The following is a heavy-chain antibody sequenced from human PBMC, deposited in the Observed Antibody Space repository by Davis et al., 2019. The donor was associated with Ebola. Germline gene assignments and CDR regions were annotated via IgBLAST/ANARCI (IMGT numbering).Heavy chain of an antibody. CDR2: INSDGSSI. CDR1: GFTFTNYW. Sequence: PGGSLRLSCAAFGFTFTNYWMHWVRQAPGKGLVWVSRINSDGSSINYADSVKGRFTISRDNAKNTLYLQMNSLKTEDTAVYYCTTKRQDDAFDIWGQGTMVTVSS. J-gene: IGHJ3*02. CDR3: TTKRQDDAFDI. V-gene: IGHV3-74*01. D-gene: IGHD4-11*01.